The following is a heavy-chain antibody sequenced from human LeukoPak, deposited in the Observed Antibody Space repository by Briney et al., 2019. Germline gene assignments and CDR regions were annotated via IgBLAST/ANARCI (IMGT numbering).Heavy chain of an antibody. D-gene: IGHD3-3*01. CDR2: IYYSGTT. Sequence: SETLSLTCSVSDGSISSGYYYWAWIRQPPGKGPEWIGRIYYSGTTYPNPSLKSRVTISVDTSKNQFSLKLSSVTAADTAVYYCARQPKSCAPGIFVTGKACWFDPWGQGTLVTVSP. J-gene: IGHJ5*02. CDR3: ARQPKSCAPGIFVTGKACWFDP. CDR1: DGSISSGYYY. V-gene: IGHV4-39*01.